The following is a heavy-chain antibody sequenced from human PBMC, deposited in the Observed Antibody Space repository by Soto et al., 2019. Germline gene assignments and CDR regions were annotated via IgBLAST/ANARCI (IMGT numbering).Heavy chain of an antibody. CDR3: ARALAAAGPFDY. Sequence: QVQLVESGGGVVQPGRSLRLSCAASGFTFSSYAMHWVRQAPGKGLEWVAVISYDGSNKYYADSVKGRFTISRDNSKNTLYLQMNSLRAEHTAVYYCARALAAAGPFDYWGQGTLVTVSS. V-gene: IGHV3-30-3*01. CDR2: ISYDGSNK. D-gene: IGHD6-13*01. CDR1: GFTFSSYA. J-gene: IGHJ4*02.